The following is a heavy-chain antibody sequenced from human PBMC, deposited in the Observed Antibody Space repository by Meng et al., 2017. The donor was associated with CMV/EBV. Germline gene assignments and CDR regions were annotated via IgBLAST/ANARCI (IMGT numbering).Heavy chain of an antibody. CDR1: GYTFTSYG. J-gene: IGHJ4*02. Sequence: ASVKVSCKASGYTFTSYGISWVRQAPGQGLEWMGWISGYNGNTNYAQKFQGRVTMTTDTPTTTAYMELRSLRSDDTAVYYCARVSLGMAQWGYWGQGTLVTVSS. V-gene: IGHV1-18*01. CDR3: ARVSLGMAQWGY. D-gene: IGHD5-24*01. CDR2: ISGYNGNT.